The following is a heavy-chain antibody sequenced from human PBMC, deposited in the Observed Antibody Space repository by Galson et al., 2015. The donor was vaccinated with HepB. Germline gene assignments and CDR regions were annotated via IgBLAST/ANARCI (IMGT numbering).Heavy chain of an antibody. CDR2: IDWDDDK. CDR1: GFSLSTSGMC. CDR3: ARMGAAAASRDYFEY. J-gene: IGHJ4*02. D-gene: IGHD6-13*01. V-gene: IGHV2-70*11. Sequence: PALVKPTQTLTLTCTFSGFSLSTSGMCVSWIRQPPGKALEWLARIDWDDDKYYSTSLKTRLTISKDTSKNQVVLTMTNMDPVDTATYYCARMGAAAASRDYFEYWGQGTLVTVSS.